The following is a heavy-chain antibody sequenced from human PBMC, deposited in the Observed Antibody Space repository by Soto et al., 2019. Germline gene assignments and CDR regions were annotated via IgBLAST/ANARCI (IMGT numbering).Heavy chain of an antibody. V-gene: IGHV3-33*01. J-gene: IGHJ6*02. CDR2: IWYDGSNK. D-gene: IGHD2-2*01. CDR3: ARARGWSLIDIVVVGGMDV. Sequence: GGSLRLSCAASGFTFSSYGMHWVRQAPGKGLEWVAVIWYDGSNKYYADSVKGRFTISRDNSKNTLYLQMNSLRAEDTAVYYCARARGWSLIDIVVVGGMDVWGQGTTVTVSS. CDR1: GFTFSSYG.